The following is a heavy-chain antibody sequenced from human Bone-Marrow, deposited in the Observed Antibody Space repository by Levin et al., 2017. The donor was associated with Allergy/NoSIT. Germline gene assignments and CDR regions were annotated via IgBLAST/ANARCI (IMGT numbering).Heavy chain of an antibody. CDR1: GFTFDDCG. J-gene: IGHJ4*02. V-gene: IGHV3-9*01. CDR2: ISWNSGKI. Sequence: SLKISCAASGFTFDDCGMHWVRQAPGKGLEWVSGISWNSGKIGYADSVKGRFTISSDNAKTSLFLQMNSLSGEDTALYFCAKEVGQCPPLTYGGNPFDYWGQGTLVTVSS. D-gene: IGHD4-23*01. CDR3: AKEVGQCPPLTYGGNPFDY.